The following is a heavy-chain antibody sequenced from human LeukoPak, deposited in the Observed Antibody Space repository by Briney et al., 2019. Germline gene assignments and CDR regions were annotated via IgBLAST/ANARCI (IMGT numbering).Heavy chain of an antibody. V-gene: IGHV1-2*02. CDR3: ARGPTSGNSRGHFDY. D-gene: IGHD1-7*01. Sequence: ASVKVSCKASGYTFTGYYMHWVRQAPGQGLERMGWINPNSGGTNYAQKFQGRVTMTRDTSFSTAYMELSRLRSDDTAVYYCARGPTSGNSRGHFDYWGQGTLVTVSS. CDR1: GYTFTGYY. CDR2: INPNSGGT. J-gene: IGHJ4*02.